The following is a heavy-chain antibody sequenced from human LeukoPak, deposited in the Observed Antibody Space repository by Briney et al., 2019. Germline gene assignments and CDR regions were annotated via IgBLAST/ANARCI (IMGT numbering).Heavy chain of an antibody. D-gene: IGHD3-10*01. J-gene: IGHJ4*02. CDR2: TYTSGST. V-gene: IGHV4-61*02. CDR3: AREAPVYYYGSGSYNPFDY. CDR1: GGSISSGSYY. Sequence: SETLSLTCAVYGGSISSGSYYWSWIRQPAGKGLEWIGRTYTSGSTNYNPSLKSRVTISVDTSKNQFSLKLSSVTAADTAVYYCAREAPVYYYGSGSYNPFDYWGQGTLVTVSS.